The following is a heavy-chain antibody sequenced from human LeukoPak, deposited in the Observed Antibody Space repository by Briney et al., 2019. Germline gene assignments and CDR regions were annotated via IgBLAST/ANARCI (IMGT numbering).Heavy chain of an antibody. D-gene: IGHD5-18*01. Sequence: GGSLRLSCAASGFTFSSYAMHGVRQAPGKGLEWVAVISYDGSNKYYADSVKGRFTISRDNSKNTLYLQMDSLSAEDTAVYYCARAGSQSHVDAAMGFCNYWGQGTLVTVSS. J-gene: IGHJ4*02. V-gene: IGHV3-30-3*01. CDR3: ARAGSQSHVDAAMGFCNY. CDR2: ISYDGSNK. CDR1: GFTFSSYA.